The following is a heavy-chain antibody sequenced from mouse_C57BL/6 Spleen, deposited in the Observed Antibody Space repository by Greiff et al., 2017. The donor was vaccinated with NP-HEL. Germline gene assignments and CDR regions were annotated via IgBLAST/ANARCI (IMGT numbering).Heavy chain of an antibody. J-gene: IGHJ2*01. D-gene: IGHD1-1*01. CDR1: GYTFTDYY. V-gene: IGHV1-76*01. CDR3: ARGVFTTPYYFDY. CDR2: IYPGSGNT. Sequence: QVQLKESGAELVRPGASVKLSCKASGYTFTDYYINWVKQRPGQGLEWIARIYPGSGNTYYNEKFKGKATLTAEKSSSTAYMQLSSLTSEDSAVYFCARGVFTTPYYFDYWGQGTTLTVSS.